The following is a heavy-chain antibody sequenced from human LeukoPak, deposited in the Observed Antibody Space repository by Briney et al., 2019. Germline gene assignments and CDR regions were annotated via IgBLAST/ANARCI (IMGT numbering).Heavy chain of an antibody. CDR3: ARDLGQFSVSGSYYDE. J-gene: IGHJ4*02. V-gene: IGHV3-33*01. CDR2: IWYDGSHQ. CDR1: GFTFSSYG. Sequence: GTSLRLSCATSGFTFSSYGFHWVRQAPGRGLEWVAVIWYDGSHQYYGDSVRGRFTISRDTSKNTVHLQMNSLRAEDTAVYYCARDLGQFSVSGSYYDEWGQGTQVTVSS. D-gene: IGHD3-10*01.